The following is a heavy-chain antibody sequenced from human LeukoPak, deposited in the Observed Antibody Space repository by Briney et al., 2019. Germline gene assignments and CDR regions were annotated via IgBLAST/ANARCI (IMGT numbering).Heavy chain of an antibody. V-gene: IGHV3-7*01. J-gene: IGHJ4*02. CDR3: ARSRSLITMVRGVILGY. D-gene: IGHD3-10*01. Sequence: GGSLRLSCAASGFTFSSYWMSWVRQAPGKGLEWVGNIKQDGSEKYYVDSVKGRFTISRDNAKNSLYLQMNSLRAEDTAVYFCARSRSLITMVRGVILGYWGQGTLVTVSS. CDR2: IKQDGSEK. CDR1: GFTFSSYW.